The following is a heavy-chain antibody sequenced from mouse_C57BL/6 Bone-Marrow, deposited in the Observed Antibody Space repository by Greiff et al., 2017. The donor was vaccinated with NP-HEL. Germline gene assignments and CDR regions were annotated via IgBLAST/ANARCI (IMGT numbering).Heavy chain of an antibody. D-gene: IGHD4-1*01. Sequence: QVQLQQSGAELVRPGASVTLSCKASGYTFTDYEMHWVKQTPVHGLEWIGAIDPETGGTAYNQKFKGKAILTADKSSSTAYMALRSLTSEDSAVYYCTGLTGDYFDYWGKGTTLTVSS. CDR1: GYTFTDYE. CDR2: IDPETGGT. V-gene: IGHV1-15*01. J-gene: IGHJ2*01. CDR3: TGLTGDYFDY.